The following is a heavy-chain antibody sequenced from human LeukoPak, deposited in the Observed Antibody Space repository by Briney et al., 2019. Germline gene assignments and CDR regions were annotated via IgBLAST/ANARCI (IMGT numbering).Heavy chain of an antibody. CDR3: ARGALGWFDP. J-gene: IGHJ5*02. CDR1: GYTFTGYH. Sequence: ASVKVSCTASGYTFTGYHMHWVRQAPGQGLEWMGWINPNSGGTNYAQRFQGRVTMTRDTSISTAYMEMSRLRSDDTAVYYCARGALGWFDPWGKGTLVTVSS. CDR2: INPNSGGT. V-gene: IGHV1-2*02.